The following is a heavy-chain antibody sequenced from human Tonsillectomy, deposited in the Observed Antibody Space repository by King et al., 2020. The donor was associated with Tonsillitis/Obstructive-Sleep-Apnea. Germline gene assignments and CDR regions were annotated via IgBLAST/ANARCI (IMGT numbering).Heavy chain of an antibody. V-gene: IGHV3-66*01. CDR2: IYSGGST. J-gene: IGHJ4*02. CDR3: AREVSDDFWSGYSH. D-gene: IGHD3-3*01. Sequence: VQLVESGGGLVQPGGSLRLSCAASGFTVSSNYMSWVRQAPGKGLEWVSVIYSGGSTYYADSVKGRFTISRDNSKNTLYLQMNSLRAEDTAVYYCAREVSDDFWSGYSHWGQGTLVTVSS. CDR1: GFTVSSNY.